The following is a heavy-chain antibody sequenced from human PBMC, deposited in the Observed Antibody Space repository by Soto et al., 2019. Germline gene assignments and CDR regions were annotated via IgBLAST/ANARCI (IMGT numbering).Heavy chain of an antibody. J-gene: IGHJ6*02. CDR1: GFTFSSYA. CDR3: ARDHNGDYGEDPQMSRVYYYYGMDV. Sequence: GGSLRLSCAASGFTFSSYAMHWVRQAPGKGLEWVAVISYDGSNKYYADSVKGRFTISRDNSKNTLYLQRNSLRAEDTAVYYCARDHNGDYGEDPQMSRVYYYYGMDVWGQGTTVTVSS. CDR2: ISYDGSNK. D-gene: IGHD4-17*01. V-gene: IGHV3-30-3*01.